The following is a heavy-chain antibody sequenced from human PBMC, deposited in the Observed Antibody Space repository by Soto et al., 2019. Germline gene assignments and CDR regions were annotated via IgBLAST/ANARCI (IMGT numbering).Heavy chain of an antibody. CDR3: AKEGGYSYGIPPDY. J-gene: IGHJ4*02. CDR1: GFTFSSYG. CDR2: ISYDGSNK. D-gene: IGHD5-18*01. V-gene: IGHV3-30*18. Sequence: PGGSLRLSCAASGFTFSSYGMHWVRQAPGKGLEWVAVISYDGSNKYYADSVKGRFTISRDNSKNTLYLQMNSLRAEDTAVYYCAKEGGYSYGIPPDYWGQGTLVTVSS.